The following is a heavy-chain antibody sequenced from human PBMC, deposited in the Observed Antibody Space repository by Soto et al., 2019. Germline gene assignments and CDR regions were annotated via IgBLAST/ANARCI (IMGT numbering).Heavy chain of an antibody. CDR1: GFTFSSYA. CDR3: ARDRGGGLVVVTHDAFDI. Sequence: QVQLVESGGGVVQPGRSLRLSCAASGFTFSSYAMHWVRQAPGKGLEWVAVISYDGSNKYYADSVKGRFTISRDNSKNTLYLQMNSLRAEDTAVYYCARDRGGGLVVVTHDAFDIWGQGTMVTVSS. V-gene: IGHV3-30-3*01. J-gene: IGHJ3*02. CDR2: ISYDGSNK. D-gene: IGHD3-22*01.